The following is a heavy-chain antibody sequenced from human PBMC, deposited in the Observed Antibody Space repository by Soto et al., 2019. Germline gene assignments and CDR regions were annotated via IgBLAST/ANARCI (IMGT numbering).Heavy chain of an antibody. CDR2: ISAYNGNT. CDR3: ARSQPDHYGGNSYYYFDY. CDR1: GYTFTSYG. J-gene: IGHJ4*02. V-gene: IGHV1-18*01. Sequence: ASVKVSCKASGYTFTSYGISWVRQAPGQGLEWMGWISAYNGNTNYAQKLQGRVTMTTDTSTSTAYMELRSLRSDDTAVYYCARSQPDHYGGNSYYYFDYWGQGTLVTVSS. D-gene: IGHD2-15*01.